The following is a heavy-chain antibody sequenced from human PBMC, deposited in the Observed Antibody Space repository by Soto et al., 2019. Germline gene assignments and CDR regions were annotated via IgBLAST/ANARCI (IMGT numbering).Heavy chain of an antibody. J-gene: IGHJ4*02. CDR3: VRDSYTAHWHTAGEDY. CDR1: EFYITNYW. Sequence: DVQLVESGGGLVQPGGSLRLSCAASEFYITNYWMTWVRQAPGKGPEWVANIKEDGSLKFYVDSVRGRFTVSRDNAKNSVYLGMSRLRAEDTAVYYCVRDSYTAHWHTAGEDYWGQGTLVTVSS. D-gene: IGHD2-2*02. V-gene: IGHV3-7*01. CDR2: IKEDGSLK.